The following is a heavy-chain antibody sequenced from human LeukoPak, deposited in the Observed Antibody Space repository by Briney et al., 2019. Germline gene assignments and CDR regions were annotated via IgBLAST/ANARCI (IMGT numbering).Heavy chain of an antibody. Sequence: GASVKVSCKASGYTFTSYAMHWVRQAPGQRLEWMGWINAGNGNTKYSQKFQGKVTITRDTSASTAYMELSSLRSEDTAVYYCARGPRVGPNIDYWGQGTLVTVSS. J-gene: IGHJ4*02. CDR1: GYTFTSYA. V-gene: IGHV1-3*01. CDR2: INAGNGNT. CDR3: ARGPRVGPNIDY. D-gene: IGHD4/OR15-4a*01.